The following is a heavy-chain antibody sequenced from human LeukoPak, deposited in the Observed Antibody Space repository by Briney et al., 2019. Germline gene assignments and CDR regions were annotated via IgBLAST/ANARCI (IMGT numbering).Heavy chain of an antibody. CDR2: IYPGDSDT. Sequence: GESLKISXKGSGYSFTSYWIGWVRQMPGKGLEWMGIIYPGDSDTRYSPSFQGQVTISADQSISTAYLQWSSLKASDTAMYYWARVYSSSRDPYYYMDVWGKGTTVTVSS. CDR3: ARVYSSSRDPYYYMDV. J-gene: IGHJ6*03. V-gene: IGHV5-51*03. D-gene: IGHD6-13*01. CDR1: GYSFTSYW.